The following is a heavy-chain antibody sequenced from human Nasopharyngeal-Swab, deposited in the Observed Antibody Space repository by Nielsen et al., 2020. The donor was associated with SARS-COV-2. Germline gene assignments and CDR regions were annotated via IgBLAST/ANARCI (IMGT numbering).Heavy chain of an antibody. J-gene: IGHJ6*03. D-gene: IGHD3-9*01. V-gene: IGHV4-59*01. CDR3: ARDLGGYDILTGYYHYYYYMDV. CDR2: IYYSGST. Sequence: WIRQPPGKGLEWIGYIYYSGSTNYNPSLKSRVTISVDTSKNQFSLKLSSVTAADTAMYYCARDLGGYDILTGYYHYYYYMDVWGKGTTVTVSS.